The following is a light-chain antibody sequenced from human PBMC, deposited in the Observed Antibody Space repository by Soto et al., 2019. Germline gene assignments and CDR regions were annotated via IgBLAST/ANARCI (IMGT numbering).Light chain of an antibody. Sequence: VMTQGPGLLFMSSGERRTLSGTATQSVGSDLAWYQQKPGQATRIVIYDIFTRATGVPIRSSGSGSGTEFTIPISSLQSEDVAAYDCQQYKSWPRTLGEGTNVEIK. V-gene: IGKV3D-15*01. J-gene: IGKJ4*02. CDR1: QSVGSD. CDR2: DIF. CDR3: QQYKSWPRT.